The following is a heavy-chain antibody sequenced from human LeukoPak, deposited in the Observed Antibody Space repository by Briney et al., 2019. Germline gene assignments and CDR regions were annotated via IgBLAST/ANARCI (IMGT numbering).Heavy chain of an antibody. CDR1: GFTFSSYA. Sequence: GGSLRLSRAASGFTFSSYAMSWVRQAPGKGLEWVLGISDSGGSTYYADSVKGRFTISRDNSKNTLYLQMNSLRAEDTAVYYCAKEAGYYMTLPYFDYWGQGTLVTVSS. J-gene: IGHJ4*02. D-gene: IGHD3-9*01. CDR3: AKEAGYYMTLPYFDY. V-gene: IGHV3-23*01. CDR2: ISDSGGST.